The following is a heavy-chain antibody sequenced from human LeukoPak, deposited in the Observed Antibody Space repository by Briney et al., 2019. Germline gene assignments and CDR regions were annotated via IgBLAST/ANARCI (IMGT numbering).Heavy chain of an antibody. V-gene: IGHV3-48*01. Sequence: GGSLRLSCAASGFAFSTNGMSWVRQAPGKGLEWISYISLSSSSIYYADSVKGRFTISRDNAKNSLYLHMNSLRAEDTAVYYCAELGITMIGGVWGKGTTVTISS. D-gene: IGHD3-10*02. CDR1: GFAFSTNG. J-gene: IGHJ6*04. CDR2: ISLSSSSI. CDR3: AELGITMIGGV.